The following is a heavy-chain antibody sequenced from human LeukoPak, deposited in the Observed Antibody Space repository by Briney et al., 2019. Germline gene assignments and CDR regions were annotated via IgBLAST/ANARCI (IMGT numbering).Heavy chain of an antibody. CDR3: AMEVAGRLYFDY. CDR1: GGTFSSYA. Sequence: ASVKVSCKASGGTFSSYAISWVRQAPGQGLEWMGGIIPIFGTANYAQKFQGRVTITADESTSTAYMELSSLRSEDTAVYYCAMEVAGRLYFDYWGQGTLVTVSS. J-gene: IGHJ4*02. CDR2: IIPIFGTA. V-gene: IGHV1-69*13. D-gene: IGHD6-19*01.